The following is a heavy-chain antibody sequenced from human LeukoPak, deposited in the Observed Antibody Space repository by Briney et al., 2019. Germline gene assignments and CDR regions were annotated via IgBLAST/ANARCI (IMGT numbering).Heavy chain of an antibody. J-gene: IGHJ4*02. CDR3: ASPGGCCSGGSCFDY. Sequence: GGSLRLSCGPSRHTFSRYTVSWVRQAPEEALEWVSGIGRDGTTYYVDSVKGRFIISRDDSKNTLYLQMNSLGAEDTAVYYCASPGGCCSGGSCFDYWGQGTLVTVSS. V-gene: IGHV3-23*01. CDR2: IGRDGTT. D-gene: IGHD2-15*01. CDR1: RHTFSRYT.